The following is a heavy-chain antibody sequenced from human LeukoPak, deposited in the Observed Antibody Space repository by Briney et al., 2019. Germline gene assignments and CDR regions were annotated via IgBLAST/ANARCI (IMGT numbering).Heavy chain of an antibody. Sequence: GGSLRLSCAASGFTLSKYAMSWVRQAPGKGLEWVSDVSGSGSLTYYGDSVKGRFTISRDNSKNTLYLQMHSLRTEDTAVYYCAKEEGYCSSNSCPGNYWGQGTLVTVSS. V-gene: IGHV3-23*01. D-gene: IGHD2-2*01. CDR2: VSGSGSLT. CDR3: AKEEGYCSSNSCPGNY. J-gene: IGHJ4*02. CDR1: GFTLSKYA.